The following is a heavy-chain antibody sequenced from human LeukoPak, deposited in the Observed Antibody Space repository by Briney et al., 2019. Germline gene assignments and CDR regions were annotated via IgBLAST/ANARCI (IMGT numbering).Heavy chain of an antibody. CDR2: IYSGDSGVST. Sequence: PGGSLRLSCAASGFSVSNTYMSWVRQAPGKGLEWVSAIYSGDSGVSTYYADSVKSRFTISRHNSKNTLYLQMSSLRAEDTAVYFCARSAARLRYYYAMDVWGQGTTVTVCS. D-gene: IGHD6-6*01. V-gene: IGHV3-53*04. CDR3: ARSAARLRYYYAMDV. J-gene: IGHJ6*02. CDR1: GFSVSNTY.